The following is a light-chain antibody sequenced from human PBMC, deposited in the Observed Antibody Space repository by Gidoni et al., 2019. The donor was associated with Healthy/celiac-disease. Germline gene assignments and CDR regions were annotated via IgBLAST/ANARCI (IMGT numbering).Light chain of an antibody. V-gene: IGKV1-39*01. CDR2: AAS. J-gene: IGKJ4*01. CDR3: QQSYSTPLT. Sequence: EIQMSHSPSSLSASVGDRVTLTCRASQSISSYLNWYQKKPGKAPKLLIYAASSLQSGVPSRFSGSGSGTDFTLTISSLQPEDFAAYYCQQSYSTPLTFGGGTKVEIK. CDR1: QSISSY.